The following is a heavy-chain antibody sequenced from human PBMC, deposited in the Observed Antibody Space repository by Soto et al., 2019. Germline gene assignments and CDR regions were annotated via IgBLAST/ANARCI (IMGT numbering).Heavy chain of an antibody. Sequence: QVQLVQSGAEVKKPGSSVKVSCKASGGTFSSYAITWVRQAPGQGLEWMGGIIPIFGTANYAQKFQGRVTITADESTSTAYMELSSLRSQDTAVYYCARDLAHSSSPVPYYFDYWGQGTLVTVSS. CDR1: GGTFSSYA. J-gene: IGHJ4*02. CDR2: IIPIFGTA. V-gene: IGHV1-69*01. D-gene: IGHD6-6*01. CDR3: ARDLAHSSSPVPYYFDY.